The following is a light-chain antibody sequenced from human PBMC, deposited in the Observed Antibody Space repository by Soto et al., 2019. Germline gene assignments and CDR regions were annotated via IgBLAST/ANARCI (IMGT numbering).Light chain of an antibody. J-gene: IGKJ3*01. CDR2: WAS. CDR1: QSVLYSSNNKNY. V-gene: IGKV4-1*01. Sequence: IVMTQSPDSLAVSLGERATINCKSSQSVLYSSNNKNYLAWYQQKPGQPPKLLIYWASTRESGVPDRFSGSGSGTDFTLTISGLQAEDVAVYYCQQYSIIPLTFGPGTKVDIK. CDR3: QQYSIIPLT.